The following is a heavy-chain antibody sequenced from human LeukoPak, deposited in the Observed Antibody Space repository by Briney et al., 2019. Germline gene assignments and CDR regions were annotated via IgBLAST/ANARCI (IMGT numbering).Heavy chain of an antibody. CDR1: RYTLTELS. D-gene: IGHD3-22*01. Sequence: ASVKVSCKVSRYTLTELSMHWVRQAPGKGLEWMGGFDPEDGETIYAQKFQGRVTMTEDTSTDTAYMELSSLRSEDTAVYYCATSYKYYDSSGYMYWGQGTLVTVSS. CDR2: FDPEDGET. CDR3: ATSYKYYDSSGYMY. J-gene: IGHJ4*02. V-gene: IGHV1-24*01.